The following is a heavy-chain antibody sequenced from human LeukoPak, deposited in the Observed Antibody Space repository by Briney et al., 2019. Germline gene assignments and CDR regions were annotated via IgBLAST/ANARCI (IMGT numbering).Heavy chain of an antibody. V-gene: IGHV3-11*01. CDR3: ARDYYDILTGYRNYFDY. Sequence: PGGSLRLSCAASGFTFSSYAMSWIRQAPGKGLEWVSYISSSGSTIYYADSVKGRFTISRDNAKNSLYLQMNSLRAEDTAVYYCARDYYDILTGYRNYFDYWGQGTLVTVSS. D-gene: IGHD3-9*01. CDR1: GFTFSSYA. J-gene: IGHJ4*02. CDR2: ISSSGSTI.